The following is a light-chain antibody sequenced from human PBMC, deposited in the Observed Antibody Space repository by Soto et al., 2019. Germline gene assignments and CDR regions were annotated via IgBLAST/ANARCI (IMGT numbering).Light chain of an antibody. CDR3: QQRKT. CDR1: QSVDSTS. V-gene: IGKV3-20*01. CDR2: GAS. J-gene: IGKJ1*01. Sequence: EIVLTQSPGTLSLSPGERATLSCRASQSVDSTSLAWYQQIPGQAPRLVIYGASTRATGIPDRFSGSGSGTDFTLTISILEPEDSAVYYCQQRKTFGQGTKVELK.